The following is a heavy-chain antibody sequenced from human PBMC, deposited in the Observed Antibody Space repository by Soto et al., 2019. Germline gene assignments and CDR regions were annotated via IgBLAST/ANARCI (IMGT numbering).Heavy chain of an antibody. D-gene: IGHD3-16*01. CDR2: ISYSGST. CDR1: GGYIRSSLYY. V-gene: IGHV4-39*01. CDR3: VSSSAYPYDYFDQ. J-gene: IGHJ4*02. Sequence: TLSLTCAFSGGYIRSSLYYWNWENPPPGQGLEWLGSISYSGSTHYNPSLKSRVTISVDTSRNQFSLRLSSVTAADTAVYYCVSSSAYPYDYFDQWGQGTRVSVSS.